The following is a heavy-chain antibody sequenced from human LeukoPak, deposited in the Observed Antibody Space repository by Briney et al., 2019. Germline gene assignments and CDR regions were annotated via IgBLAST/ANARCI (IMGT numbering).Heavy chain of an antibody. CDR1: GGSISTSAYY. V-gene: IGHV4-39*01. J-gene: IGHJ4*02. CDR2: LYYTGST. Sequence: SETLSLTCTVSGGSISTSAYYWDWLRQPPGTGLEWIVTLYYTGSTYYNSFLNSLVTMSVYTSTNQFSLKLNSVIAADTAIYRCARTCGRGRVDPGTSGYVESWGERNLVTVSS. D-gene: IGHD3-22*01. CDR3: ARTCGRGRVDPGTSGYVES.